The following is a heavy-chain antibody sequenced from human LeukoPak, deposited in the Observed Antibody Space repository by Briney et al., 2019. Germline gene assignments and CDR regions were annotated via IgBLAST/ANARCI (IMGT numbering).Heavy chain of an antibody. CDR3: AKVCCTRWHTSAFDS. CDR1: GYTFTGSY. CDR2: INPNSGGT. V-gene: IGHV1-2*02. J-gene: IGHJ4*02. Sequence: ASVKVSCKASGYTFTGSYMHWVRQAPGQGLEWMGWINPNSGGTNYAQKFQGRVTMTRDTSISTAYMELSRLRSDDTAVYYCAKVCCTRWHTSAFDSWGQGTLVNVS. D-gene: IGHD2-8*01.